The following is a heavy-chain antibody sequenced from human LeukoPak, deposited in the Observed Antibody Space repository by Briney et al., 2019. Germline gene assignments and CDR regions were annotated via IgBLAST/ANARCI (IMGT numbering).Heavy chain of an antibody. V-gene: IGHV3-7*01. D-gene: IGHD3-10*01. CDR3: AREEHGSGVDAFDI. J-gene: IGHJ3*02. CDR1: GFTFSSYW. Sequence: GGSLRLSCAASGFTFSSYWMSWVRQAPGKGLEWVANIKQDGSEKYYVDSAKGRFTISRDNAKNSLYLQMNSLRAEDTAVYYCAREEHGSGVDAFDIWGQGTMVTVSS. CDR2: IKQDGSEK.